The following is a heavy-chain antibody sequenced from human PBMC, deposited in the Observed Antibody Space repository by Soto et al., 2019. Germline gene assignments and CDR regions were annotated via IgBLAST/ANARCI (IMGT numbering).Heavy chain of an antibody. CDR3: AKVSRKGSAIDFDY. D-gene: IGHD3-10*01. CDR2: VNPNNGDT. J-gene: IGHJ4*02. V-gene: IGHV1-8*01. CDR1: GYTFSNYD. Sequence: QVQLVQSGAELKKPGASVKVSCKASGYTFSNYDMNWVRQATGQGPEWIGWVNPNNGDTGYAQKFQGRVTLTTDISTTPAHMELTSLRSEDTAIYYCAKVSRKGSAIDFDYWGQGTLITVSS.